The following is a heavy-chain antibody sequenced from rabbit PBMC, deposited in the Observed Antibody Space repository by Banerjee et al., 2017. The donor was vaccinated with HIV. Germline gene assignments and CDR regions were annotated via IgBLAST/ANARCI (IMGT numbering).Heavy chain of an antibody. CDR1: GFSFNNNYV. D-gene: IGHD1-1*01. Sequence: QEQLEESGGDLVKPEGSLTLTCTASGFSFNNNYVMCWVRQAPGKGLEWIACIDTHSSGRIYYANWAQGRFTISKTSSTTVTLQMTSLTAADTATYFCARDLTGVIGWNFNLWGPGTLVTVS. J-gene: IGHJ4*01. CDR2: IDTHSSGRI. V-gene: IGHV1S45*01. CDR3: ARDLTGVIGWNFNL.